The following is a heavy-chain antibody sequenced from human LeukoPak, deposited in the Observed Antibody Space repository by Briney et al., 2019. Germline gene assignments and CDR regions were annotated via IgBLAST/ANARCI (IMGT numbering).Heavy chain of an antibody. V-gene: IGHV3-23*01. CDR3: AEVGGSGY. D-gene: IGHD3-10*01. J-gene: IGHJ4*02. Sequence: VGSLRLSCAASGFTFSSYAMSWVRQAPGKGLEWVSAISGSGGSTYYADSVKGRFTISRDNSKNTVYLQMNSLRAEDTALYYCAEVGGSGYWGQGTLVTVSS. CDR2: ISGSGGST. CDR1: GFTFSSYA.